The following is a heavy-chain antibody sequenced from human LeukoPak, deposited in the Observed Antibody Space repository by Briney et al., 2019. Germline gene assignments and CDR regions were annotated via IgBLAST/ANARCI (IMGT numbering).Heavy chain of an antibody. CDR1: GFPFRSHS. V-gene: IGHV3-21*01. J-gene: IGHJ4*02. CDR3: ARDDDFGY. Sequence: GGSLRLSCSPSGFPFRSHSMNWVRQAPGKGLEWVSSIMSNTDVHYADSVKGRFIISRDNAKNSLFLQMNSLRAEDTAVYYCARDDDFGYWGQGTLVTVSS. CDR2: IMSNTDV.